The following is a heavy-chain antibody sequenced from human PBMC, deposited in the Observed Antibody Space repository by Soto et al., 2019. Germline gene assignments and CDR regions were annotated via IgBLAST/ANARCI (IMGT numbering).Heavy chain of an antibody. CDR3: ARDQGIDY. D-gene: IGHD3-10*01. J-gene: IGHJ4*02. V-gene: IGHV3-23*01. Sequence: GGSLRLSCAASGFTFSIYAMSWVRQLPGKGLEWVSTIGRGGGATFYADSVKGRFTISRDDSKNTPYLQVNGLRAEDTAIYYCARDQGIDYWGQGTLVTVSS. CDR2: IGRGGGAT. CDR1: GFTFSIYA.